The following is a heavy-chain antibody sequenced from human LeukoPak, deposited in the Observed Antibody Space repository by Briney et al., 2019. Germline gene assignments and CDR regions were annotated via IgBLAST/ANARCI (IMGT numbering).Heavy chain of an antibody. CDR3: ASPRFGESWPDAFDI. Sequence: SEPLSLTCAVSGGSISSGGYSWSWIRQPPGKGLEWIGYIYHSGSTYYNPSLKSRVTISVDTSKNQFSLKLSSVTAADTAVYYCASPRFGESWPDAFDIWGQGTMVRVSS. D-gene: IGHD3-10*01. CDR1: GGSISSGGYS. V-gene: IGHV4-30-2*01. CDR2: IYHSGST. J-gene: IGHJ3*02.